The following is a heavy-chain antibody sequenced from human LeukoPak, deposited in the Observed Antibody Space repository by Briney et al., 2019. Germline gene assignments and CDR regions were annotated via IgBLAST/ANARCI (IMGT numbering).Heavy chain of an antibody. D-gene: IGHD6-19*01. CDR2: INHSGSA. CDR3: ARAAVTGTPLSFDS. V-gene: IGHV4-34*01. Sequence: PSETLSLTCAVYGGSFSGYYWSWIRQPPGKGLEWIGEINHSGSANYNPSLKSRVTISVDTSKNQFSLRLYSVTAADTAVYYCARAAVTGTPLSFDSWGQGTLVTVSS. CDR1: GGSFSGYY. J-gene: IGHJ4*02.